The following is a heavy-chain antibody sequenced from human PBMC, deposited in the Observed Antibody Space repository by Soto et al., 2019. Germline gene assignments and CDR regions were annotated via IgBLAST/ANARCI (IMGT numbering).Heavy chain of an antibody. CDR1: GFSLSTIGVG. Sequence: QITLKESGPTLVKPTQTLTLTCTFSGFSLSTIGVGVGWIRQPPGKALEWLALIYWDDDKRYSPSLKCRLTVTKDTSKNQVVLTMTNMDPVDTATYYCVQSRCGGDCLQSYSSHSYYGLDVWGQGTTVTVSS. J-gene: IGHJ6*02. D-gene: IGHD2-21*02. V-gene: IGHV2-5*02. CDR2: IYWDDDK. CDR3: VQSRCGGDCLQSYSSHSYYGLDV.